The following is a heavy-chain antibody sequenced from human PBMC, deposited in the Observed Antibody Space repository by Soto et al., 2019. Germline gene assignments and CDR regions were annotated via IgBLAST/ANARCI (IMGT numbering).Heavy chain of an antibody. CDR3: AKDLDDYSSAIDF. J-gene: IGHJ4*02. D-gene: IGHD4-4*01. CDR1: GFSFRRYA. V-gene: IGHV3-23*01. Sequence: EVQLLESGGGLVQPGGSLRLSCVGSGFSFRRYAMNWVPKPPGKGLGWVSGISGSGGSGRGFYADPVKGRFTISRDNSKNTLYLEMNSLRAEDTAVYYCAKDLDDYSSAIDFWGQGTLVTVSS. CDR2: ISGSGGSGRG.